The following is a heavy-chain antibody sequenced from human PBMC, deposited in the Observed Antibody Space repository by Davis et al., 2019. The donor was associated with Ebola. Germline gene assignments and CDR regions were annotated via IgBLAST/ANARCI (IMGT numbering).Heavy chain of an antibody. CDR3: ARGSIGTITTIFDN. D-gene: IGHD1-20*01. V-gene: IGHV4-31*03. CDR1: GGSMNTGTYS. Sequence: SETLSLTCSVSGGSMNTGTYSWTSIRQHPGAGLEWLGYIYYSGSTHFNPSFKSRLTMSVDTSKNQFSLKLSSVTAADTAFYYCARGSIGTITTIFDNWGQGALVTVSS. CDR2: IYYSGST. J-gene: IGHJ4*02.